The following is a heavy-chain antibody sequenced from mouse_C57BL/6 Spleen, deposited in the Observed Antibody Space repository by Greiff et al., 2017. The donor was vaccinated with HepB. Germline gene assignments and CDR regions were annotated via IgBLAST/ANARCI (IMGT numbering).Heavy chain of an antibody. D-gene: IGHD1-1*01. CDR2: IRNKANGYTT. CDR3: ARPYYYGSTQFAY. J-gene: IGHJ3*01. Sequence: DVMLVESGGGLVQPGGSLSLSCAASGFTFTDYYMSWVRQPPGKALEWLGFIRNKANGYTTEYSASVKGRFTISRDNSQSILYLQMNALRAEDSATYYCARPYYYGSTQFAYWGQGTLVTVSA. V-gene: IGHV7-3*01. CDR1: GFTFTDYY.